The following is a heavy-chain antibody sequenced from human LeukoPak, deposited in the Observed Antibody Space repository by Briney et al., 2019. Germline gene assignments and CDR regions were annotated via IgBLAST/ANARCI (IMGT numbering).Heavy chain of an antibody. V-gene: IGHV4-61*08. CDR1: GGSISSGGYY. Sequence: PSETLSLTCTVSGGSISSGGYYWTWIRQPPGKGLEWIGNIYYSGTTNYNPSLKSRITISVDTSKYQFSLRLTSVTAADTAVYYCARGTLQWHLDFWEQGTLVTVSS. J-gene: IGHJ4*02. D-gene: IGHD6-19*01. CDR2: IYYSGTT. CDR3: ARGTLQWHLDF.